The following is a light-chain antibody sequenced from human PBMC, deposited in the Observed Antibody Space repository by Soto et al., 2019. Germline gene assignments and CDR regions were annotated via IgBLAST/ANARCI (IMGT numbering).Light chain of an antibody. CDR3: MQSTQLPPT. J-gene: IGKJ5*01. CDR2: EVS. CDR1: QSVTSNY. Sequence: VLTQSPGTLSLSPGARATLSCGANQSVTSNYLAWYQQQPGQAHRLFIYEVSTRVSGVPDRFSAIVSGTDFTLELRRVETDDGGIYDGMQSTQLPPTFGQGTRLEIK. V-gene: IGKV3D-20*02.